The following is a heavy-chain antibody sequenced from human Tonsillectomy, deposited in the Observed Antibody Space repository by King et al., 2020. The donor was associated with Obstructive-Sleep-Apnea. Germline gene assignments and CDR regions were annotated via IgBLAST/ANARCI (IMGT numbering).Heavy chain of an antibody. CDR3: ARHSSDIFGGGMYYFDY. CDR1: GYSFTSYW. V-gene: IGHV5-10-1*01. Sequence: VQLVESGTEVKKPGESLRISCKGSGYSFTSYWISWVRQMPGKGLEWMGTIDPSDSHTKYSPSFQGHVTISAAKSVSTAYLQWSSLKASDTAMYDCARHSSDIFGGGMYYFDYWGQGTLVTVSS. J-gene: IGHJ4*02. D-gene: IGHD3-9*01. CDR2: IDPSDSHT.